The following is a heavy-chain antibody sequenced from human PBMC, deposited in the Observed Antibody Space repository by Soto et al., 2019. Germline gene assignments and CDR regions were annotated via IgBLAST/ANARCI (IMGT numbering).Heavy chain of an antibody. D-gene: IGHD3-9*01. J-gene: IGHJ6*02. CDR2: ITGSSSYI. V-gene: IGHV3-21*06. Sequence: DVQLVESGGGLVKPGGSLRLSCAASGFIFSSHNMNWVRQAPGKGLEWVSSITGSSSYIFYADSVKGRFTISRDNTKNTVYMQVTSLRAEDTGVYYCARLVASETGYGMDVWGQGTTFTVSS. CDR3: ARLVASETGYGMDV. CDR1: GFIFSSHN.